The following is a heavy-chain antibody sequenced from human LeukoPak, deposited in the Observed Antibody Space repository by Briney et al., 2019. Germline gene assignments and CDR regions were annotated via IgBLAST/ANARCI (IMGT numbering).Heavy chain of an antibody. D-gene: IGHD3-10*01. CDR3: AKDLVAMVRGVRGWFDP. CDR2: ISGSGGST. Sequence: PGGSLRLSCAASGFTFSSYAMSWVRQAPGKGLEWVSAISGSGGSTYYADSVKGRFTISRDNSKNTLYLQMNSLRAEDTAVYYCAKDLVAMVRGVRGWFDPWGQGTLVTVSS. V-gene: IGHV3-23*01. CDR1: GFTFSSYA. J-gene: IGHJ5*02.